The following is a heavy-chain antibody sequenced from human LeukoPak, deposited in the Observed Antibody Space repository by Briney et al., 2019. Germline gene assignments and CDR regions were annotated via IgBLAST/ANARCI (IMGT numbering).Heavy chain of an antibody. CDR2: IKQDGSEK. CDR3: ARDNGYYDFWSGYGGNWFDP. Sequence: GGSLRLSCAASGFTFSSHWMSWVRQAPGKGLEWVANIKQDGSEKYYVDSVKGRFTISRDNAKNSLYLQMNSLRAEDTAVYYCARDNGYYDFWSGYGGNWFDPWGQGTLVAVSS. J-gene: IGHJ5*02. V-gene: IGHV3-7*01. CDR1: GFTFSSHW. D-gene: IGHD3-3*01.